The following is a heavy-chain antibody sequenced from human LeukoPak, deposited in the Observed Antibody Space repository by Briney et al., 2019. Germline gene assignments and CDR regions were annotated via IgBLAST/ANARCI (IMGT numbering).Heavy chain of an antibody. Sequence: GGSLGLSCAASGFTFSSYSMNWVRQAPGKGLEWVSSISSSSSYIYYADSVKGRFTISRDNAKNSLYLQMNSLRAEDTAVYYCARESLPIVVVPAAIGYWGQGTLVTVSS. J-gene: IGHJ4*02. CDR3: ARESLPIVVVPAAIGY. CDR2: ISSSSSYI. CDR1: GFTFSSYS. D-gene: IGHD2-2*01. V-gene: IGHV3-21*01.